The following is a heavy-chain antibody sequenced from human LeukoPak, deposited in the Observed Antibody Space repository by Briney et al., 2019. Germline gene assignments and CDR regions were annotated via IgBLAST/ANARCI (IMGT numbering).Heavy chain of an antibody. J-gene: IGHJ4*02. V-gene: IGHV3-48*01. CDR1: GFTFSSYS. CDR3: ARELYCSSTSCYSGSLDY. CDR2: ISSSSSTI. D-gene: IGHD2-2*01. Sequence: GGSLRLSCAASGFTFSSYSMNWVRQAPGKGLEWVSYISSSSSTIYYADSVKGRFTISRDNAKNSLYLQMNSLSAEDTAVYYCARELYCSSTSCYSGSLDYWGQGILVTVSS.